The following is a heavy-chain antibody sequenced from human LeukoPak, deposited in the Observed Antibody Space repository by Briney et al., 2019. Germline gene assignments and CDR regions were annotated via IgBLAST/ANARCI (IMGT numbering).Heavy chain of an antibody. D-gene: IGHD2-15*01. V-gene: IGHV3-33*06. CDR1: GFTFSSYW. Sequence: PGGSLRLSCAASGFTFSSYWMSWVRQAPGKGLEWVAVIWYDGSNKYYADSVKGRFTISRDNSKNTLYLQMNSLRAEDTAVYYCAKGWVGFDYWGQGTLVTVSS. J-gene: IGHJ4*02. CDR3: AKGWVGFDY. CDR2: IWYDGSNK.